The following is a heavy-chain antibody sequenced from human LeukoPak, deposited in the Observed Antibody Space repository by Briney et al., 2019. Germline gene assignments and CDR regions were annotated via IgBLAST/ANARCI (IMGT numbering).Heavy chain of an antibody. D-gene: IGHD4-17*01. CDR2: ISASGDNT. J-gene: IGHJ4*02. V-gene: IGHV3-23*01. CDR1: GFTVNNYA. CDR3: AKGGRRHYGDYVAF. Sequence: GGSLRLSCDASGFTVNNYAMNWVRQAPGKGLEWVSVISASGDNTYYADSVKGRFTISRDDSKNTVYLQMNSLRADDTAVYHCAKGGRRHYGDYVAFWGQGTLVTVSS.